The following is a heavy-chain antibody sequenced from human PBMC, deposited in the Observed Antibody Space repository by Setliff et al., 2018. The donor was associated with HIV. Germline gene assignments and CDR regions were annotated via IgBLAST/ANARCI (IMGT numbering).Heavy chain of an antibody. CDR3: ARLSGGMVPNY. CDR2: IHHSGTA. CDR1: GFIFSNYN. Sequence: ESLKISCATSGFIFSNYNMDWVRQAPGKGLEWIGSIHHSGTAYDNPSLKSRVTISVDPSKNQILLRLSSVTAADTAVYYCARLSGGMVPNYWGQGTLVTVSS. V-gene: IGHV4-38-2*01. J-gene: IGHJ4*02. D-gene: IGHD3-10*01.